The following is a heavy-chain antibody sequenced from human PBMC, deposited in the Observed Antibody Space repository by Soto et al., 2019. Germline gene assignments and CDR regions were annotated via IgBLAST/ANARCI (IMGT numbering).Heavy chain of an antibody. CDR3: ARTPRGYDYGDYDY. J-gene: IGHJ4*02. CDR2: IFSNDEK. V-gene: IGHV2-26*01. D-gene: IGHD4-17*01. CDR1: GFSLSNARMG. Sequence: QVTLKESGPMLVKPTETLTLTCTVSGFSLSNARMGVSWIRQPPGKALEWLAHIFSNDEKSYSTSLKSRLTISTDTSKSQVVLTMTNMDPVDTATYYCARTPRGYDYGDYDYWGQGTLVTVSS.